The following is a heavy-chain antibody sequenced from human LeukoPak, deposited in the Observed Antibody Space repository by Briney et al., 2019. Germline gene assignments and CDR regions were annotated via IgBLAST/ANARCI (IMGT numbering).Heavy chain of an antibody. Sequence: ASVKVSCKASGYTFTSYDINWVRQATGQGLQWMGWINPNSGNTGYAQKFQGRITITRNTSISTVYMELSSLRSEDTAVYYCARGPPTAQYFQHWGQGTLVTVSS. D-gene: IGHD1-1*01. CDR1: GYTFTSYD. CDR3: ARGPPTAQYFQH. J-gene: IGHJ1*01. V-gene: IGHV1-8*01. CDR2: INPNSGNT.